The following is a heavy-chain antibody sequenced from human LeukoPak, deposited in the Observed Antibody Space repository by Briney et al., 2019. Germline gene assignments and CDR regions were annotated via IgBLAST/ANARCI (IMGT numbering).Heavy chain of an antibody. Sequence: ASVKVSCKASGYTFTSYDINWVRQATGQGLEWMGWMNPNSGNTGYAQKFQGRVTMTRNTSISTAYMELSSLRSEDTAVYYCARGRSGRWLQLDWGQGTLVTVSS. CDR1: GYTFTSYD. J-gene: IGHJ4*02. CDR2: MNPNSGNT. D-gene: IGHD5-24*01. CDR3: ARGRSGRWLQLD. V-gene: IGHV1-8*01.